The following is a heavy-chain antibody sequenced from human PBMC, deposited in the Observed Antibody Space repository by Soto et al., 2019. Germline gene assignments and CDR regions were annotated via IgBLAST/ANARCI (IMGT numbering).Heavy chain of an antibody. D-gene: IGHD3-22*01. CDR1: GFTFSSYA. CDR3: AANRGYNYYYGMDV. J-gene: IGHJ6*02. CDR2: ISGSGGST. Sequence: GGSLRLSCASSGFTFSSYAMSWVRQAPGKGLEWVSAISGSGGSTYYADSVKGRFTISRDNSKNTLYLQMNSLRAEDTAVYYCAANRGYNYYYGMDVWGQGTTVTVSS. V-gene: IGHV3-23*01.